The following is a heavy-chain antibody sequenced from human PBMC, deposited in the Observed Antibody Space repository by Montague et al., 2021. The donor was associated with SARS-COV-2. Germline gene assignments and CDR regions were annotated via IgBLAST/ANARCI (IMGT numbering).Heavy chain of an antibody. Sequence: SETLSLTCTVSGGSISSYYWSWIRQPPGKGLEWIGYIYYSGSTNYNPSLKSRVTISVDTSKNQFSLKLSFVTAADTAVYYCARDSHYYDSSGHFDYWGQGTLVTVSS. J-gene: IGHJ4*02. CDR2: IYYSGST. D-gene: IGHD3-22*01. V-gene: IGHV4-59*13. CDR1: GGSISSYY. CDR3: ARDSHYYDSSGHFDY.